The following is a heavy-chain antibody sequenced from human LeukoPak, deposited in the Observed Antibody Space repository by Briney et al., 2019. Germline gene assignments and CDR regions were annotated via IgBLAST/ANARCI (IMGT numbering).Heavy chain of an antibody. Sequence: ASETLSLTCTVSGGSTSSYYWSWIRQPAGKGLEWIGRIYTSGNTNYNPSLESRVTMSLDTSRNQFSLKLRSVTAADTAVYYCARDSGYDLNCFDPWGQGTLVTVSS. CDR1: GGSTSSYY. J-gene: IGHJ5*02. D-gene: IGHD5-12*01. CDR2: IYTSGNT. CDR3: ARDSGYDLNCFDP. V-gene: IGHV4-4*07.